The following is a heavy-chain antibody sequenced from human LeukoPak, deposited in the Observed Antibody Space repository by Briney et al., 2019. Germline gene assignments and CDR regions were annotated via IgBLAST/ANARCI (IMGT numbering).Heavy chain of an antibody. Sequence: GRSLRLSCAASGFTFSSYGMHWVRQAPGKGLEWVAVISYDGSNKYYADSVKGRFTISRDNSKNTLYLQMNSLRAEDTAVYYCAKDPDGYNGYFDYWGQETLVTVSS. CDR2: ISYDGSNK. V-gene: IGHV3-30*18. D-gene: IGHD5-24*01. CDR3: AKDPDGYNGYFDY. J-gene: IGHJ4*02. CDR1: GFTFSSYG.